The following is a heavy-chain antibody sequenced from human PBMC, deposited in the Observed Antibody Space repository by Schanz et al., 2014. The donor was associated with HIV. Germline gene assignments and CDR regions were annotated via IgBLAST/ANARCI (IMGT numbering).Heavy chain of an antibody. D-gene: IGHD2-8*02. CDR2: INTSGDT. J-gene: IGHJ5*02. CDR3: ASSLIIATGELFQS. V-gene: IGHV4-34*02. Sequence: QVQLQQWGTGLLKPSATLSLTCAVYNGSFSASHWSWIRQSPGRGLEWIGDINTSGDTNYNPSLRIRVIISIDAPKNQFSLRLNSVTAADTAVYYCASSLIIATGELFQSWGQGTLVTVS. CDR1: NGSFSASH.